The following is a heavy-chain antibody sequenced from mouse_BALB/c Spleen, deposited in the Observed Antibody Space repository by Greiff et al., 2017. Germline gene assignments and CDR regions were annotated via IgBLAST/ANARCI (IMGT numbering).Heavy chain of an antibody. CDR3: ARDPGTRGRVDY. Sequence: EVQLVESGGGLVQPGGSLKLSCAASGFTFSSYGMSWVRQTPDKRLELVATINSNGGSTYYPDSVKGRFTISRDNAKNTLYLQMSSLKSEDTAMYYCARDPGTRGRVDYWGQGTTLTVSS. J-gene: IGHJ2*01. V-gene: IGHV5-6-3*01. CDR1: GFTFSSYG. CDR2: INSNGGST. D-gene: IGHD4-1*01.